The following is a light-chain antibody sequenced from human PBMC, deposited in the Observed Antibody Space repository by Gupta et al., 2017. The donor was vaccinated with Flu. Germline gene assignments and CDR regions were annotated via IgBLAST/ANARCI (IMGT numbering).Light chain of an antibody. CDR2: FGS. V-gene: IGKV2-28*01. CDR1: RSHLQNNGYNY. Sequence: VTPGEPASISCRSSRSHLQNNGYNYLDWYLYNLGQTSQLPIYFGSARASGVPDRLNDRGSLTDFTLKMIRVEAEDVGIYCCSGGLATGLTFGGGTKVEIK. J-gene: IGKJ4*01. CDR3: SGGLATGLT.